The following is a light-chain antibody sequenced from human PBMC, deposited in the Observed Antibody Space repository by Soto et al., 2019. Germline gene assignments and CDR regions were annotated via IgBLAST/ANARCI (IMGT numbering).Light chain of an antibody. CDR2: GAS. CDR1: QSVSSTY. J-gene: IGKJ2*01. CDR3: QLYDSSSYT. V-gene: IGKV3-20*01. Sequence: EIVLTQSPGTLSLSPGERATLSCRASQSVSSTYLAWYQQNPGQAPRLLIYGASSRATGIPDRFSGSGSGTDFTLTISRLEHEDFAVYFCQLYDSSSYTFGQGTKLEIK.